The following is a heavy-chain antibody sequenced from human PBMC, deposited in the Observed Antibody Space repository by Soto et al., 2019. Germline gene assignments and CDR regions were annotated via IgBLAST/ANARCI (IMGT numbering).Heavy chain of an antibody. D-gene: IGHD3-9*01. CDR1: GYTFTSYY. V-gene: IGHV1-46*01. Sequence: ASVKVSCKASGYTFTSYYMHWVRQAPGQGLEWMGIINPSGGSTSYAQKFQGRVTMTRDTSTSTVYMELSSLRSEDTAVYYCARDGRPSAYFDLLSPGGYYYGMDVWGQGTTVTVSS. CDR3: ARDGRPSAYFDLLSPGGYYYGMDV. CDR2: INPSGGST. J-gene: IGHJ6*02.